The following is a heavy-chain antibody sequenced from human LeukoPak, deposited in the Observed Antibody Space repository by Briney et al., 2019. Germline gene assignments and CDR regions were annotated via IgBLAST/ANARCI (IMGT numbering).Heavy chain of an antibody. D-gene: IGHD6-19*01. CDR2: IRNDGSHK. Sequence: GASLRLSCTASGFTFSTYAMHWVRQAPGKGLEWVVFIRNDGSHKSYADSVKGRFTISRDNSKNTLFLQMNSLRPEDTAVYYCAKDGGWYELYYMDVWGTGTMVTVSS. CDR3: AKDGGWYELYYMDV. J-gene: IGHJ6*03. CDR1: GFTFSTYA. V-gene: IGHV3-30*02.